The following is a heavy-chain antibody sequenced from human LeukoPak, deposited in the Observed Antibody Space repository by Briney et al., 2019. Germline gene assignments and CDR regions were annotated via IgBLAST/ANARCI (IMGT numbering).Heavy chain of an antibody. CDR3: TTDPGLSTFYGMDA. CDR2: IKSKTGGGTT. CDR1: GFTFSNAL. V-gene: IGHV3-15*01. J-gene: IGHJ6*02. D-gene: IGHD2-2*01. Sequence: GGSLRLSCAASGFTFSNALMSWVRQAPGKGLEWVGRIKSKTGGGTTDYAAPVKGRFSITRDDSKNTLYLQKNSLKTEDTAVYYCTTDPGLSTFYGMDAWGQGTTVTVSS.